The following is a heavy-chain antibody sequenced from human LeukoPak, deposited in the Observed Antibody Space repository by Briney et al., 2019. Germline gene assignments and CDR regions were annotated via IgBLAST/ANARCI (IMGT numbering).Heavy chain of an antibody. V-gene: IGHV5-10-1*01. J-gene: IGHJ3*02. CDR3: ARALGAAGFPDAFDI. CDR1: GYSLTSYW. D-gene: IGHD6-13*01. Sequence: GESLKISCKGSGYSLTSYWISWVRQMPGKGLEWMGRIDPSGSYTNYSPSFQGHVTISADKSISTAYLQWSSLKASDTAMYYCARALGAAGFPDAFDIWGQGTMVTVSS. CDR2: IDPSGSYT.